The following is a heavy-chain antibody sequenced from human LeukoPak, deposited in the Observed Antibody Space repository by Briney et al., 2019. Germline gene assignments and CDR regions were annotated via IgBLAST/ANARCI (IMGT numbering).Heavy chain of an antibody. CDR2: IRYDGSNK. V-gene: IGHV3-30*02. J-gene: IGHJ4*02. CDR1: GFTFSSYG. D-gene: IGHD6-19*01. CDR3: AKGGQQWLPSFDY. Sequence: GGSLRLSCAASGFTFSSYGMHWVRQAPGKGLEWVAFIRYDGSNKYYADSVKGRFTISRDNSKNTLYLQMNSLRAEDTAVYYCAKGGQQWLPSFDYWGQGTLVTVSS.